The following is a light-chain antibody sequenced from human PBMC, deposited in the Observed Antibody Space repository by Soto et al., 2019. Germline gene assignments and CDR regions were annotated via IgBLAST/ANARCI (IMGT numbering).Light chain of an antibody. Sequence: ILLTQSPATLSLAPGERSTLSCRASQSVSSSYLAWYQQKPGQAPRLLIYDASNRATGIPARFSGSGSGTDFTLTISSLEPEDFAVYYCQQRSNWPPTFGQGTRLEIK. CDR1: QSVSSSY. V-gene: IGKV3D-20*02. CDR2: DAS. CDR3: QQRSNWPPT. J-gene: IGKJ5*01.